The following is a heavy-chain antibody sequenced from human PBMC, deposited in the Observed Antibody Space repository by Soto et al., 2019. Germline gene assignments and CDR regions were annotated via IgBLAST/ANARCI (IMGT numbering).Heavy chain of an antibody. CDR2: INPSGGST. CDR1: GYTFTSYY. D-gene: IGHD4-4*01. V-gene: IGHV1-46*01. J-gene: IGHJ4*02. CDR3: AVSYSDFDY. Sequence: GASVKVSCKASGYTFTSYYMHWVRQAPGQGLEWMGIINPSGGSTTYAQNFQGRVTMTGDTSTSTVYMELSSLRSEDTAIYYCAVSYSDFDYWGQGTLVTVS.